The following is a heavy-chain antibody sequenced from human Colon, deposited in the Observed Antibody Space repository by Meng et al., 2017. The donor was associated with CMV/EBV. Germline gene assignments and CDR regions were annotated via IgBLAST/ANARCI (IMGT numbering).Heavy chain of an antibody. Sequence: GGSLRLSCVASGFPFSLFTVHWVRQAPGKGLEWVSSISPSGDYIHYADSLQGRFTISRDNTKNSLFLQMSSLRADDTADYYCARDFKSGRPWGQGTLVTVSS. CDR3: ARDFKSGRP. J-gene: IGHJ5*02. CDR1: GFPFSLFT. V-gene: IGHV3-21*06. CDR2: ISPSGDYI.